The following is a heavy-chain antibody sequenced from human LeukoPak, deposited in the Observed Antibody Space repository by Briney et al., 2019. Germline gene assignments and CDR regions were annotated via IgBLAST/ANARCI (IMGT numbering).Heavy chain of an antibody. Sequence: SETLSLTCAVSGGSISSSNWWSWVRQPPGKGLEWIGEIYHSGSTNYNPSLKSRVTISVDTSKNQFSLKLSSVTAADTAVYYCARVRNQLLSFDYWGQGTLVTVSS. D-gene: IGHD2-2*01. CDR1: GGSISSSNW. V-gene: IGHV4-4*02. CDR2: IYHSGST. CDR3: ARVRNQLLSFDY. J-gene: IGHJ4*02.